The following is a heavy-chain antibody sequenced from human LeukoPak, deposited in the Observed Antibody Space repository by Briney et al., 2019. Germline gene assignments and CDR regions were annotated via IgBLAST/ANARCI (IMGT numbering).Heavy chain of an antibody. CDR2: ISAYNGNT. V-gene: IGHV1-18*01. CDR3: ARDRVGYSSSWFFDY. Sequence: ASVKVSCKASGYTFTSYGIRWVRQAPGQGLESMGWISAYNGNTNYAQKLQGRVTMTTDTSTSTAYMELRSLRSDDTAVYYCARDRVGYSSSWFFDYWGQGTLVTVSS. J-gene: IGHJ4*02. D-gene: IGHD6-13*01. CDR1: GYTFTSYG.